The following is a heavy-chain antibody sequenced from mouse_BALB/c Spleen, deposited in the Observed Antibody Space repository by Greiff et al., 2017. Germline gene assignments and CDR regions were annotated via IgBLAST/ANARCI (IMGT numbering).Heavy chain of an antibody. V-gene: IGHV2-6-7*01. CDR1: GFSLTGYG. CDR2: IWGDGST. CDR3: ARGPAWFAY. J-gene: IGHJ3*01. Sequence: QVQLKESGPGLVAPSQSLSITCTVSGFSLTGYGVNWVRQPPGKGLEWLGMIWGDGSTDYNSALKSRLSISKVNSKSQVFLKMNSLQTDDTARYYCARGPAWFAYWGQGTLVTVSA.